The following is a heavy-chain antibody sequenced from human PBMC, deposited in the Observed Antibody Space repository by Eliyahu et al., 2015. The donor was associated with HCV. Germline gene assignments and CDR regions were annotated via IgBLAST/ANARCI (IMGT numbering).Heavy chain of an antibody. CDR2: IAYDGTYK. V-gene: IGHV3-30*14. Sequence: QVQLVQSGGGVVQPGRSLRXSCAASGFXFNNHAMHWVRLAPGKGPEWVALIAYDGTYKYYADSVKGRFTISRDNYKRTVSLQMDRLTPEDTAFYFCARDAGGLDLWECFXHWGQGALVTVSS. CDR1: GFXFNNHA. CDR3: ARDAGGLDLWECFXH. J-gene: IGHJ4*02. D-gene: IGHD1-26*01.